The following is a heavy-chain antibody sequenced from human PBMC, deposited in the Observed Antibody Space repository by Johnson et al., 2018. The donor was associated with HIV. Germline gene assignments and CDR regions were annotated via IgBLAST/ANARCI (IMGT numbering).Heavy chain of an antibody. Sequence: QVQLVESGGGVVQPGRSLRLSCAASGFTLSSYAMHWVRQAPGKGLEWVAVISYDGSNKYYADSVKGRFTISRDNSKNTLYLQMNSLRAEDTAVYYCAKVIGAAGLDAFDIWGQGTMVTVSS. CDR2: ISYDGSNK. D-gene: IGHD6-13*01. V-gene: IGHV3-30*04. J-gene: IGHJ3*02. CDR3: AKVIGAAGLDAFDI. CDR1: GFTLSSYA.